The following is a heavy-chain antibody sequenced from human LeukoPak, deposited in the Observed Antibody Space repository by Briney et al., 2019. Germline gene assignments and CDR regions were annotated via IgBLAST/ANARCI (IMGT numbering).Heavy chain of an antibody. CDR1: GFTFSSNY. J-gene: IGHJ4*02. V-gene: IGHV3-66*01. CDR2: IYSGGST. Sequence: PGGSLRLSCAASGFTFSSNYMSWVRQAPGKGLEWVSIIYSGGSTYYADSVKGRFTIPRDNSKNTLYLQMNSLRAEDTAVYYCARGYFDSSGEFDYWGQGTLVTVSS. CDR3: ARGYFDSSGEFDY. D-gene: IGHD3-22*01.